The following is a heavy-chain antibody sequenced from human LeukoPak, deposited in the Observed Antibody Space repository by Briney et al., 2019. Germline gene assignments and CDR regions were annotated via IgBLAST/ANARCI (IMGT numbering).Heavy chain of an antibody. CDR2: INHSGST. D-gene: IGHD3-3*01. V-gene: IGHV4-34*01. J-gene: IGHJ5*02. CDR1: GGSFSGYY. CDR3: ARGQYYDFWSGYYTVNYWFDP. Sequence: KASETLSLTCAVYGGSFSGYYWSWIRQPPGKGLEWIGEINHSGSTNYNPSLKSRVTISVDTSKTQFSLKLSSVTAADTAVYYCARGQYYDFWSGYYTVNYWFDPWGQGTLVTVSS.